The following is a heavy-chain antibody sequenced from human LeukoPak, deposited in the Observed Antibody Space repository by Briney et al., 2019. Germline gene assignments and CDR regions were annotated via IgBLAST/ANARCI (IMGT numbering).Heavy chain of an antibody. CDR2: ISAYNGNT. CDR1: GYTFTSYG. J-gene: IGHJ6*02. V-gene: IGHV1-18*01. D-gene: IGHD4-23*01. Sequence: ASVKVSCKASGYTFTSYGISWVRQAPGQGLEWMGWISAYNGNTNYAQKLQGRVTMTTDTSTSTAYMELRSLRSDDTAVYYCARNLGTVVTSSYYYYGMDVWGQGTTVTVSS. CDR3: ARNLGTVVTSSYYYYGMDV.